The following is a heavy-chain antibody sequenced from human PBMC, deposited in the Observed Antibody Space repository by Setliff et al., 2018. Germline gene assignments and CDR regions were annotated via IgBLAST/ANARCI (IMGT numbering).Heavy chain of an antibody. CDR1: GYTFTSYD. J-gene: IGHJ6*03. Sequence: ASVKVSCKASGYTFTSYDINWVRQATGQGLEWMGWMNPNSGNTGYAQKFQGRVTMTRNTSISTAYMELSSLRSEDTAVHYCARGRDGSYVYCYYYYMDVWGKGTTVTVSS. V-gene: IGHV1-8*02. D-gene: IGHD2-15*01. CDR3: ARGRDGSYVYCYYYYMDV. CDR2: MNPNSGNT.